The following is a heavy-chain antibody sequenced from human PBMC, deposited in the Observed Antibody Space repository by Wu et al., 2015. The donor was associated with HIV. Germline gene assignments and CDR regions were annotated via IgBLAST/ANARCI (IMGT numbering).Heavy chain of an antibody. J-gene: IGHJ4*01. CDR1: GYRFSTYG. CDR3: ARDGGGNYRKMDH. CDR2: ISAYDGST. V-gene: IGHV1-18*01. Sequence: QVQLVQSGTGVKKPGASVKVSCKASGYRFSTYGISWVRQAPGQGLEWMGWISAYDGSTNFAQKFQARVTMTTDTSTSTAYLELRSLRSDDTALYYCARDGGGNYRKMDHWGQGTLVTVSS. D-gene: IGHD4-23*01.